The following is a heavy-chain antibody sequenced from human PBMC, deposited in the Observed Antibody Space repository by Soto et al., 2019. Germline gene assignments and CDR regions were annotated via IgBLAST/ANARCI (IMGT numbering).Heavy chain of an antibody. V-gene: IGHV1-24*01. D-gene: IGHD3-22*01. CDR2: FDPEDGET. Sequence: AASVKVSCKVSGYTLTELSMHWVRQAPGKGLEWMGGFDPEDGETIYAQKFQGRVTMTEDTSTDTAYMELSSLRSEDTAVYYCAIWADSSGYYYVFDYWGQGTLVTVSS. CDR3: AIWADSSGYYYVFDY. CDR1: GYTLTELS. J-gene: IGHJ4*02.